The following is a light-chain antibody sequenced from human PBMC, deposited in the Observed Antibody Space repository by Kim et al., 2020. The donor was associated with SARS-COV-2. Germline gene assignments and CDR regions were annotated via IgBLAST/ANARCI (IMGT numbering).Light chain of an antibody. CDR2: RDS. CDR1: NIGSKN. J-gene: IGLJ2*01. CDR3: QVWDSSTGGV. Sequence: VALGQTARITCGGNNIGSKNVHWYQPKPGQAPVLVIYRDSNRPSGIPERFSGSNSGNTATLTISRAQAVDEADYYCQVWDSSTGGVFGGGTQLTVL. V-gene: IGLV3-9*01.